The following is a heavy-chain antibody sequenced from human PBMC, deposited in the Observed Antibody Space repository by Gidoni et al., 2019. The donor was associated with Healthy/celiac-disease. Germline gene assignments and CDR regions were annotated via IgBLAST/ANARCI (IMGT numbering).Heavy chain of an antibody. Sequence: QMQLQESGPGLVKAAEALSLTCTVPGGSVRSGSYYWSWLRQPPGKGLEWIGYIYYSGSTTYNPPLKRRVTISVDTSKNRFSLMLLSVIGADTAVYYCAGVASGDGYGYIDFWGQGTLVTVSS. CDR1: GGSVRSGSYY. CDR3: AGVASGDGYGYIDF. D-gene: IGHD5-18*01. V-gene: IGHV4-61*01. J-gene: IGHJ4*02. CDR2: IYYSGST.